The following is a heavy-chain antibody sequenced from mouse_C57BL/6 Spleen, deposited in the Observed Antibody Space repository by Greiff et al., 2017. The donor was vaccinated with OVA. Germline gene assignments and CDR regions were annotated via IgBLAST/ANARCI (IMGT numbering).Heavy chain of an antibody. Sequence: QVQLKESGPGLVAPSQSLSITCTVSGFSLTSYGIHWVRQPPGKGLEWLVVIWRAGSTTNNSALKSRLGICTDNSKSQVFLKMNSLQTDDTAMYYCARHSGSNYYVDYWGQGTLLTVSS. CDR3: ARHSGSNYYVDY. CDR2: IWRAGST. V-gene: IGHV2-6-1*01. CDR1: GFSLTSYG. D-gene: IGHD1-1*01. J-gene: IGHJ2*01.